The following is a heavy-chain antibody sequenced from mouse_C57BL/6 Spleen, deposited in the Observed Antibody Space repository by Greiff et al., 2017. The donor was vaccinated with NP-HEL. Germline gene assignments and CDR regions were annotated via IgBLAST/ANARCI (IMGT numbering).Heavy chain of an antibody. Sequence: QVQLQQPGAELARPGASVKLSCKASGYTFTSYGISWVKQRTGQGLEWIGEIYPRSGNTYYNQKFKGKATLTVDKSSSTAYMELRSLTSEDSAVYVCARRSDYDVEYYAMDYWGQGTSVTVSS. CDR1: GYTFTSYG. J-gene: IGHJ4*01. V-gene: IGHV1-81*01. D-gene: IGHD2-4*01. CDR3: ARRSDYDVEYYAMDY. CDR2: IYPRSGNT.